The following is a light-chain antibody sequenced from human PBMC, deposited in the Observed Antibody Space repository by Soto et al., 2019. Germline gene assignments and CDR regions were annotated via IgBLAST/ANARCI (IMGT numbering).Light chain of an antibody. CDR3: QTWDTGIRVV. Sequence: QLVLTQSPSASASLGASVKLTCTLNSWHSSYAIAWHQQQPEKGPRYLMKLNSDGSHSKGDGIPDRFSGSSSGAERYLTISSLQAEDEADYYCQTWDTGIRVVFGGGTKLTVL. CDR2: LNSDGSH. J-gene: IGLJ2*01. V-gene: IGLV4-69*01. CDR1: SWHSSYA.